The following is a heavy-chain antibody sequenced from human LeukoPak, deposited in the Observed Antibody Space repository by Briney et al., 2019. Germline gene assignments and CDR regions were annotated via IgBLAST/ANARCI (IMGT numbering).Heavy chain of an antibody. CDR2: INWNGGST. D-gene: IGHD3-10*02. Sequence: GGSLRLSCEVSGFTFDDHAINWVRQAPGEGLEWVANINWNGGSTGYGDSVKGRFTISRDNTKNSVFLQMHSLRGDDTALYYCARDMLIEDAFDIWGQGTMVIVSS. CDR1: GFTFDDHA. V-gene: IGHV3-20*04. CDR3: ARDMLIEDAFDI. J-gene: IGHJ3*02.